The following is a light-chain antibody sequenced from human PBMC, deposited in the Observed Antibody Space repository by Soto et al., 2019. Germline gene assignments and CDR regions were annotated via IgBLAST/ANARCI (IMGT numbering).Light chain of an antibody. J-gene: IGLJ3*02. Sequence: QSVLTQPRSVSGSPGQSVTFSCTGTSGDIGAYNYVSWYQFHPGKAPKMIIYDVNKRPSWVPERFSGSKSGNTAYLTISWLQAEEEADYYCCSDAHTSRVFGGGTTPTV. CDR3: CSDAHTSRV. CDR2: DVN. CDR1: SGDIGAYNY. V-gene: IGLV2-11*01.